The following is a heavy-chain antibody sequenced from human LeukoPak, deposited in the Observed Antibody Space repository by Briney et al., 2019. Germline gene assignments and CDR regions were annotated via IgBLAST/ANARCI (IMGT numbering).Heavy chain of an antibody. D-gene: IGHD3-9*01. J-gene: IGHJ4*02. Sequence: PGGSLRLSCAASGFTFSGYWMHWVRQAPGKGLEWVSRINSDGGSTTYADSVKGRFTISRDNAKNTMYLQMSSLRADDSAVYYCGRGGLTGQMAAFDYWGQGALVTVST. V-gene: IGHV3-74*01. CDR3: GRGGLTGQMAAFDY. CDR2: INSDGGST. CDR1: GFTFSGYW.